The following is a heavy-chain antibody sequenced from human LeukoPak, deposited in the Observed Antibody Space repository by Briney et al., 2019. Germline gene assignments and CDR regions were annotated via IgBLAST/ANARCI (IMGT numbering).Heavy chain of an antibody. J-gene: IGHJ6*03. CDR2: IYYSGST. CDR3: ARGGGLYRYYYYMDV. CDR1: GGSISSSSYY. D-gene: IGHD1-26*01. V-gene: IGHV4-39*07. Sequence: SETLSLTCTVSGGSISSSSYYWGWIRQPPGKGLEWIGSIYYSGSTYYNPSLKSRVTISVDTSKNQFSLKLSSVTAADTAVYYCARGGGLYRYYYYMDVWGKGTTVTVSS.